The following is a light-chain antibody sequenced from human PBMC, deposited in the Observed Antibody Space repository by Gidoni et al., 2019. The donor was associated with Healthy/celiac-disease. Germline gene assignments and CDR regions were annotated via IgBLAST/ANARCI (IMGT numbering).Light chain of an antibody. J-gene: IGKJ1*01. V-gene: IGKV1-9*01. CDR1: QGISSY. CDR2: AAS. CDR3: QQPRA. Sequence: DIQLTQSPSFLSASVGDRVTITCRASQGISSYLAWYQQKPGKAPKLLIYAASTLQSGVPSRFSGSGSGTEFTLTSSSLQPEDFATYYCQQPRAFGQGTKVEIK.